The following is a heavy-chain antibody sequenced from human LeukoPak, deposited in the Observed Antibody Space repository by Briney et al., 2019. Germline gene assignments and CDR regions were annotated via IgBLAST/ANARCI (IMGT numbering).Heavy chain of an antibody. CDR1: GGSFSGYY. D-gene: IGHD5-18*01. CDR2: INHSGST. CDR3: ARGPSSRGYSYGWWLDY. J-gene: IGHJ4*02. Sequence: PSETLSLTCAVYGGSFSGYYWSWIRQPPGKGLEWIGEINHSGSTNYNPSLKSRVTISVDTSKNQFSLKLSSVTAADTAVYYCARGPSSRGYSYGWWLDYWGQGTLVTVSS. V-gene: IGHV4-34*01.